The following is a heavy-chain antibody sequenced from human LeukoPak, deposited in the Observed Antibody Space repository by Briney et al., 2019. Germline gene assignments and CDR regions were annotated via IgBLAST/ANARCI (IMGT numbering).Heavy chain of an antibody. D-gene: IGHD1-7*01. J-gene: IGHJ4*02. V-gene: IGHV3-23*01. CDR1: GFTFSSYA. Sequence: GGSLRLSCAASGFTFSSYAMSWVRQAPGKGLEWVSVITNSGGSTYYTDSVKGRFTVSRDNSKNTLYLQMSSLRAEDTAVYYCAKDERNWNYNLASQTYDWGQGTLVTVSS. CDR2: ITNSGGST. CDR3: AKDERNWNYNLASQTYD.